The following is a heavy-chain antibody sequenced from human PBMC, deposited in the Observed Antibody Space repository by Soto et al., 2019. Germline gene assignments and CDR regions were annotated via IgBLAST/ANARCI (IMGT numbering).Heavy chain of an antibody. Sequence: PGEPLKISCKGSGYSFTSYWIGWVRQMPGKGLEWMGIIYPGDSDTRYSPSFQGQVTISADKSISTAYLQWSSLKASDTAMYYCARPYSTGWYGYHHWGQGTLVTVSS. CDR2: IYPGDSDT. J-gene: IGHJ1*01. V-gene: IGHV5-51*01. CDR1: GYSFTSYW. CDR3: ARPYSTGWYGYHH. D-gene: IGHD6-19*01.